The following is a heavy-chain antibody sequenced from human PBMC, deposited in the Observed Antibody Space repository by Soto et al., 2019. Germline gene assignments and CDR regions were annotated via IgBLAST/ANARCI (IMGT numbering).Heavy chain of an antibody. Sequence: QVLLQESGPGLVQPSGTLSLSCAVSGVSISSSYFWGWVRQSPGKGLEWFGDISHVGSVNYNPSRQSRVTISMDRSKNQFSLQLGSVTAADTAVYYCARSFGWYAIDYWGQGSLVIVSS. CDR2: ISHVGSV. D-gene: IGHD6-19*01. CDR3: ARSFGWYAIDY. CDR1: GVSISSSYF. J-gene: IGHJ4*02. V-gene: IGHV4-4*02.